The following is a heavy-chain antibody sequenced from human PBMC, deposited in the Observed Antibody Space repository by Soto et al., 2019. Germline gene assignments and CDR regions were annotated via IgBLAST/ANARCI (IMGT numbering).Heavy chain of an antibody. CDR3: ARGNSYSSSWYPGNWFDP. J-gene: IGHJ5*02. CDR1: GGSFSGYY. V-gene: IGHV4-34*01. CDR2: INHSGST. Sequence: ADTLSLTCGVYGGSFSGYYWSWIRQPPGKGLEWIGEINHSGSTNYNPSLKSRVTISVDTSKNQFSLKLSSVTAADTAVYYCARGNSYSSSWYPGNWFDPWGQGTLVTVSS. D-gene: IGHD6-13*01.